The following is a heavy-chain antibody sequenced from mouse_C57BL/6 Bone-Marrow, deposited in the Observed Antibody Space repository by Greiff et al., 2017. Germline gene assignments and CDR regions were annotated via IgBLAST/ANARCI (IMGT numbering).Heavy chain of an antibody. J-gene: IGHJ2*01. V-gene: IGHV14-4*01. CDR2: IDPDNGDT. D-gene: IGHD1-1*02. CDR3: TRAYYYLFDY. Sequence: EVQLQQSGAELVRPGASVKMSCTASGFNIKDDYMHWVKQRPEQGLEWIGWIDPDNGDTKYASKFQGKATITADTSSNTAYLQLSSLTSEDAAVCYSTRAYYYLFDYWGQGTTLTVSS. CDR1: GFNIKDDY.